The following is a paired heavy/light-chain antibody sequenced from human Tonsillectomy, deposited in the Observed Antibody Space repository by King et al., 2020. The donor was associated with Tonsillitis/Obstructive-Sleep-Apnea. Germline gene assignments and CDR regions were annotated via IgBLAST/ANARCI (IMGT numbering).Light chain of an antibody. Sequence: DIQMTQSPSSLSAPVGDRVTITCRASQSISSYLNWYQKKPGKAPNLLIYAASNLQSGVPSRFSGSGSGTDFTLTISSLQPEDFATYYCQQSYTIPFTFGPGTKVGIK. CDR3: QQSYTIPFT. CDR2: AAS. CDR1: QSISSY. V-gene: IGKV1-39*01. J-gene: IGKJ3*01.
Heavy chain of an antibody. CDR1: GFTFSSFA. D-gene: IGHD5-12*01. Sequence: EVQLVESGGGLGQPGGSLRLSCEASGFTFSSFAMSWVRQAPGKGLEWVSAISGITGTTYYADSVKGRFTISTDNSKDTLYLQMNSLRAEDTAVYYCAKVNRRDGYDYDHFDYWGQGTLVTVSS. V-gene: IGHV3-23*04. CDR2: ISGITGTT. J-gene: IGHJ4*02. CDR3: AKVNRRDGYDYDHFDY.